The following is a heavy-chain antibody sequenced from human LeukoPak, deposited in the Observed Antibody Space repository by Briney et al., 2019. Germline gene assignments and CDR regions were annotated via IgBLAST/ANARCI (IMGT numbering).Heavy chain of an antibody. J-gene: IGHJ3*02. CDR1: GGSISSYY. V-gene: IGHV4-4*07. D-gene: IGHD3-10*01. CDR2: IYTSGST. CDR3: ARGSLLWFGELRLDAFDI. Sequence: SETLSLTCTVSGGSISSYYWSWIRQPAGKGLEWIGRIYTSGSTNYNPSLKSRVTMSVDTSKNQFSLKLSSVTAAATAVYYCARGSLLWFGELRLDAFDIWGQGTMVTVSS.